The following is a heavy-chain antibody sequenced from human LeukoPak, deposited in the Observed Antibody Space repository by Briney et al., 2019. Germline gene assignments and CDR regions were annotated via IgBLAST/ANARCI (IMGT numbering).Heavy chain of an antibody. CDR3: AWGFGDD. J-gene: IGHJ4*02. CDR1: GFTFSSDW. CDR2: INQDGSEK. D-gene: IGHD3-10*01. Sequence: GGSLRLSCAGSGFTFSSDWMGWVRQAPGKGLEWVPNINQDGSEKYYVDSVKGRFTISRDNAKNSLYLQMNSLRAEDTAVYYCAWGFGDDWGQGTLVTVSS. V-gene: IGHV3-7*04.